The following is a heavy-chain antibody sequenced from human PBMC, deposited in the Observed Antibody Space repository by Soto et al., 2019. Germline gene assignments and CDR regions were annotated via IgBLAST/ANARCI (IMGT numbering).Heavy chain of an antibody. CDR2: INHSGST. CDR1: GGSFSGYY. D-gene: IGHD5-18*01. J-gene: IGHJ6*02. Sequence: PSETLSLTCAVYGGSFSGYYWSWIRQPPGKGLEWIGEINHSGSTNYNPSLKSRVTISVDTSKNQFSLKLSSVTAADTAVYYCARVRGYSYGYGPPWYYYGMDVWGQGTTVTVSS. CDR3: ARVRGYSYGYGPPWYYYGMDV. V-gene: IGHV4-34*01.